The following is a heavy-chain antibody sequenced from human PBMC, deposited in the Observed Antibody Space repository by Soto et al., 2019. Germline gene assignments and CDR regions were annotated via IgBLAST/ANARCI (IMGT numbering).Heavy chain of an antibody. CDR2: ISGSSRXX. V-gene: IGHV3-11*06. CDR3: ARHTSGWHYYDY. Sequence: GGSLRLSCAASGFNFSDHYMNWIRQAPGKGLEWVSYISGSSRXXXXXXXXKGRFTISRDNAKNSLYLQMNSLRAEDTAVYYCARHTSGWHYYDYWGQGTPVTVSS. J-gene: IGHJ4*02. D-gene: IGHD6-19*01. CDR1: GFNFSDHY.